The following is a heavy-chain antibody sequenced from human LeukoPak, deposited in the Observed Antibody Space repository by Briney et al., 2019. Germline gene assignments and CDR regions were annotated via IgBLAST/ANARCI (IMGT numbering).Heavy chain of an antibody. CDR1: GGSFSGYY. D-gene: IGHD3-16*02. CDR3: ARRGYNKWFDP. CDR2: INHSGST. Sequence: PSETLSLTCAVYGGSFSGYYWSWIRQSPGKGLEWIGEINHSGSTNYNPSLRSRVTISVDTSKNHFSLKLSSVTAADTAVYYCARRGYNKWFDPWGQGTLVTVSS. V-gene: IGHV4-34*01. J-gene: IGHJ5*02.